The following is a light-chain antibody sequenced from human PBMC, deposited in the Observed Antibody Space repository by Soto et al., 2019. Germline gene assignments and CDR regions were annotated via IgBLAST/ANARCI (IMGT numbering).Light chain of an antibody. V-gene: IGLV1-40*01. Sequence: QSVLTQPPSVSGAPGQRVTISCTGSSSNIGAGYDVHWYQQLPGTAPKLLIYGNSNRPSGVPDRFSGSKSGTSASLAITGIQAEDEADYYCRSYDSSLSSSVFGGGTKLTVL. CDR2: GNS. CDR3: RSYDSSLSSSV. CDR1: SSNIGAGYD. J-gene: IGLJ3*02.